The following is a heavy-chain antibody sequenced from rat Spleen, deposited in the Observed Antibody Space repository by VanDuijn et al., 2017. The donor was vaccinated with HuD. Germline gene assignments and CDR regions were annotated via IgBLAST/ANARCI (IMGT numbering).Heavy chain of an antibody. CDR1: GFTFSDYY. Sequence: EVQLVESGGGLVQPGRSLKLSCAASGFTFSDYYMAWVRQAPKKGLEWVASISYEGSSTYYGDSVKGRFTISRDNAKSTLYLQMNSLRSEDTATYYCARAGGWFAYWGQGTLVTVSS. CDR2: ISYEGSST. J-gene: IGHJ3*01. V-gene: IGHV5-22*01. CDR3: ARAGGWFAY.